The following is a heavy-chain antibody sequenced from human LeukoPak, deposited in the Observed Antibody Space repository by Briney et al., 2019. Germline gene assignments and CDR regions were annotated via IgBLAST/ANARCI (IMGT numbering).Heavy chain of an antibody. CDR1: GGSISSGGYS. V-gene: IGHV4-30-2*01. D-gene: IGHD3-22*01. J-gene: IGHJ3*02. CDR3: ARAAFFPYYYDSCGPPGDAFDI. CDR2: IYHSGST. Sequence: SQTLSLTCAVSGGSISSGGYSWSWIRQPPGKGLEWIGYIYHSGSTYYNPSLKSRVTISVDRSKNQFSLKLSSVTAADTAVYYCARAAFFPYYYDSCGPPGDAFDIWGQGTMVTVSS.